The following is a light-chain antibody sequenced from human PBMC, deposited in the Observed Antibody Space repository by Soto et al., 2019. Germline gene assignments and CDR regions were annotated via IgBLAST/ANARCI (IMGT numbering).Light chain of an antibody. Sequence: EIVLTQSPGTLSLSPGERATLSCRASHSVSSSYLAWYQQKPGQAPRLLIYGASSRATGIPDRFSGSGSETDFTLTISRLEPEDFALYYCQQYGSSPPYTFGQGTKLEIK. J-gene: IGKJ2*01. V-gene: IGKV3-20*01. CDR3: QQYGSSPPYT. CDR2: GAS. CDR1: HSVSSSY.